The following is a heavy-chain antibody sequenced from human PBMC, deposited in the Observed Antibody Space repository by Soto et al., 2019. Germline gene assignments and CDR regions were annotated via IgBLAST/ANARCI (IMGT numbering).Heavy chain of an antibody. V-gene: IGHV3-7*04. D-gene: IGHD6-19*01. CDR3: ARALGSGWYNYFDY. Sequence: GGALRLSCGASGFTCSSYWMNWVRQAPGKGLEWVANIKQDGSGSYYVDSVKGRFTISRDNAKNSLYLQMNSLRVEDTAVYYCARALGSGWYNYFDYWGQGTVVTVSS. CDR1: GFTCSSYW. CDR2: IKQDGSGS. J-gene: IGHJ4*02.